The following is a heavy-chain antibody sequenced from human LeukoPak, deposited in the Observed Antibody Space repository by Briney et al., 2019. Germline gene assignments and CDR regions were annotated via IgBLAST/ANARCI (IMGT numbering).Heavy chain of an antibody. V-gene: IGHV3-7*01. Sequence: GGSLRLSCAASGFIFTNYFMSWVRQAPGKGLEWVASIKHDGSEKYYVDSVRGRFTISRDNTMNSLYLQMSSLRAEDTAVYYCARGAGTRDYFDYWGQGTLVTVSS. CDR3: ARGAGTRDYFDY. CDR1: GFIFTNYF. J-gene: IGHJ4*02. CDR2: IKHDGSEK. D-gene: IGHD1-1*01.